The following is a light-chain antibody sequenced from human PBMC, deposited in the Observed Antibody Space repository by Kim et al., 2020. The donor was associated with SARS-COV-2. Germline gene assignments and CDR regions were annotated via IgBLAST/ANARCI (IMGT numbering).Light chain of an antibody. Sequence: STGERATVSCGASQRIRSSYLAWYQQRPGLEPRLLICDTSTRATGIPDRCSGSGSGTDFTLTISRLEPEDFAVYYCQQYGSSPQTFGPGTKVDIK. CDR2: DTS. J-gene: IGKJ1*01. CDR3: QQYGSSPQT. CDR1: QRIRSSY. V-gene: IGKV3D-20*01.